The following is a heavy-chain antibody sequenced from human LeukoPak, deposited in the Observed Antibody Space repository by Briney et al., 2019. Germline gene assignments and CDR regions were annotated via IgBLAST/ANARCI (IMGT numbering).Heavy chain of an antibody. CDR2: IIPIFGTA. Sequence: ASVKVSCKASGGTFSSYAISWVRQAPGQGLEWMGGIIPIFGTANYAQKFQGRVTITADKSTSTAYMELSRLRSDDTAVYYCARDLLVDSSQGGYWGQGTLVTVSS. V-gene: IGHV1-69*06. J-gene: IGHJ4*02. D-gene: IGHD5-18*01. CDR1: GGTFSSYA. CDR3: ARDLLVDSSQGGY.